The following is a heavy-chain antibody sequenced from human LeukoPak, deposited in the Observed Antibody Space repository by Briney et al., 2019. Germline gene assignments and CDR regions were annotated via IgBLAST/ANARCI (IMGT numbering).Heavy chain of an antibody. Sequence: GGSLRLSCAASGFTFSSYEMNWVRQAPGKGLEWVSYISSSGSTIYYADSVKGRFTISRDNAKNSLYLQMNSLGAEDTAVYYCARVGIVGATGVGYFDYWGQGTLVTVSS. V-gene: IGHV3-48*03. CDR2: ISSSGSTI. D-gene: IGHD1-26*01. CDR1: GFTFSSYE. CDR3: ARVGIVGATGVGYFDY. J-gene: IGHJ4*02.